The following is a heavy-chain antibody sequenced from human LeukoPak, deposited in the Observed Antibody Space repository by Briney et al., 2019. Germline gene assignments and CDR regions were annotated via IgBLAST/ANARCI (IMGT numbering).Heavy chain of an antibody. D-gene: IGHD6-13*01. CDR1: GFTFSTYA. J-gene: IGHJ4*02. CDR2: ISVSGGTT. Sequence: GGSLRLSCAASGFTFSTYAMTWVRQAPGKGLEWVSSISVSGGTTHYADSVRGRFTLSRDNSKDTLFLEMNSLRAEDTAVYYCAKPYSTSWWGGFDYWGQGTLVTVSS. V-gene: IGHV3-23*01. CDR3: AKPYSTSWWGGFDY.